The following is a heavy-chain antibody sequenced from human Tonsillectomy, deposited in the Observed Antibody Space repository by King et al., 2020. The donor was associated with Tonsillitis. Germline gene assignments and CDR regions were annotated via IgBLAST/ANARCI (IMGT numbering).Heavy chain of an antibody. Sequence: VQLVDSGGGLVQPGGSLRLSCAASGFTFSTYSMNWVRQAPGKGLEWVSFISSSGSSKYYADSVKGRFTISRDNVKNSLYLQMHSLRDEDTAVYYCARDLGPYTYSDYWGQGTLVTVSS. CDR2: ISSSGSSK. CDR1: GFTFSTYS. J-gene: IGHJ4*02. D-gene: IGHD2-21*01. V-gene: IGHV3-48*02. CDR3: ARDLGPYTYSDY.